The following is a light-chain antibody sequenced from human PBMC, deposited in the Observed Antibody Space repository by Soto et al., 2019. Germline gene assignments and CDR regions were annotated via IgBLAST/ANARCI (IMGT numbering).Light chain of an antibody. CDR2: RHD. J-gene: IGLJ3*02. CDR3: AAWDDNLSGLV. Sequence: QSVLTQPPSASGTPGQRVTISCSGGSSNIGSNYVYWYHLLPGTAPKLLNYRHDQRPSGVPDRFSGYKSGTSASLAISGLQSEDEAHYYCAAWDDNLSGLVFGGGTKLTVL. CDR1: SSNIGSNY. V-gene: IGLV1-47*01.